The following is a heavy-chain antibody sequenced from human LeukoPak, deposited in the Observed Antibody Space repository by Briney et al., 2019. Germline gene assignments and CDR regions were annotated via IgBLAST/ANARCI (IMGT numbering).Heavy chain of an antibody. D-gene: IGHD3-9*01. J-gene: IGHJ4*02. CDR2: ISYDGSNK. V-gene: IGHV3-30*18. CDR3: AKPGDILTGYFDY. CDR1: GFTFSSYA. Sequence: PGGSLRLSCAASGFTFSSYAMHWVRQAPGKGLEWVAVISYDGSNKYYADSVKGRFTISRDNSKNTLYLQMNSLRAEDTAVYYCAKPGDILTGYFDYWGQGTLVTVPS.